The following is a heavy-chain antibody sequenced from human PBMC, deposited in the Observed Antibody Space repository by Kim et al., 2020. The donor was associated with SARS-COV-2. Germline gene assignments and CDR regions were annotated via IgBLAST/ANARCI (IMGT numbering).Heavy chain of an antibody. CDR2: IYYSGST. D-gene: IGHD3-22*01. CDR3: ARVPRGYDSSGYHSYYFES. CDR1: GGSISSGGYY. Sequence: SETLSLTCTVSGGSISSGGYYWSWIRQHPGKGLEWIGYIYYSGSTYYNPSLKSRVTISVDTSKNQFSLKLSSVTAADTAVYYCARVPRGYDSSGYHSYYFESWGQGTLVTLPS. V-gene: IGHV4-31*03. J-gene: IGHJ4*02.